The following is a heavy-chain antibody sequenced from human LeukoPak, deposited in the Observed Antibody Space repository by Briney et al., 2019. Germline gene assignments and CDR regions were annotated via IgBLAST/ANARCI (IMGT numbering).Heavy chain of an antibody. J-gene: IGHJ4*02. D-gene: IGHD5-12*01. Sequence: PETLSLTCTVSGDSLSDHFWTWIRQPAGKGLEWIGRVRWGTAYYNPSLESRVTISLDTSNNHFSLKVTSVTAADTAVYYCARGTERTRISGYYSFDYWGRGILVTVSS. CDR2: VRWGTA. CDR3: ARGTERTRISGYYSFDY. CDR1: GDSLSDHF. V-gene: IGHV4-4*07.